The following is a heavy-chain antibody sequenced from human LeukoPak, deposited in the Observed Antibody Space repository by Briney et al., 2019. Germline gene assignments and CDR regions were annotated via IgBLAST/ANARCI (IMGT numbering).Heavy chain of an antibody. J-gene: IGHJ2*01. V-gene: IGHV4-59*01. CDR3: ARGAYYYDSSGYYYGRYFDL. CDR2: IYYGGST. CDR1: GGSISSYY. D-gene: IGHD3-22*01. Sequence: PSETLSLTCTVSGGSISSYYWSWIRQPPGKGLEWIGYIYYGGSTNYNPSLKSRVTISVDTSKNQFSLKLSSVTAADTAVYYCARGAYYYDSSGYYYGRYFDLWGRGTLVTVSS.